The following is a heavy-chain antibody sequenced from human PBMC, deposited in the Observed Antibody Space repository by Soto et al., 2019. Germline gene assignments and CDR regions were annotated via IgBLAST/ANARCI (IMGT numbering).Heavy chain of an antibody. D-gene: IGHD3-16*01. V-gene: IGHV4-59*01. J-gene: IGHJ5*02. CDR2: IFYSGIT. Sequence: PSETLSLTCTVSGGSITSYYWSWIRQPPGQGLEWVGYIFYSGITNYNPSLKSRVTISVDTSKNQFSLKLSSATAADTAVYYCARGGAPYNWFDPWGQGTLVTVSS. CDR3: ARGGAPYNWFDP. CDR1: GGSITSYY.